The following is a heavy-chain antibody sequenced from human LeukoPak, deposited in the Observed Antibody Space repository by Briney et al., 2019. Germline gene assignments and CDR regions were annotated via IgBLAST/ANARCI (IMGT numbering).Heavy chain of an antibody. D-gene: IGHD3-10*01. V-gene: IGHV5-51*01. CDR1: GYIFTHNW. CDR3: ARQTRDGSGSRGYSFDF. J-gene: IGHJ4*02. Sequence: GESLKISCKGSGYIFTHNWIGWVRQMPGKGLEWMGIIYPGDSDTRYSPSFEGQVTISVDKSISTAYPQWSSLKASDTAMYYCARQTRDGSGSRGYSFDFWGQGTLVTVSS. CDR2: IYPGDSDT.